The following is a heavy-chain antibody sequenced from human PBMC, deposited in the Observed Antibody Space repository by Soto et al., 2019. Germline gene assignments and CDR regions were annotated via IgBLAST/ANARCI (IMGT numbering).Heavy chain of an antibody. J-gene: IGHJ6*02. Sequence: SETLSPTCGVFGGSFSGYYWTWIRQPPGKGLEWIGEIYHSGGTNYHPSLKSRVTISVDTSNNHFSLKLSSVTAADTAVYYCARGALVWFGAHDYYGMDVWGQGTTVTVSS. D-gene: IGHD3-10*01. V-gene: IGHV4-34*01. CDR3: ARGALVWFGAHDYYGMDV. CDR1: GGSFSGYY. CDR2: IYHSGGT.